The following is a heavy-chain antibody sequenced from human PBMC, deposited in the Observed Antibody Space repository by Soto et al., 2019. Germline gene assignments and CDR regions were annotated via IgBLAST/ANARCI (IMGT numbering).Heavy chain of an antibody. J-gene: IGHJ6*02. V-gene: IGHV3-30*18. Sequence: ESGGAVVPPGRSLRLSCVASGFPLRTYAMHWVRQAPGKGLEWVAVISYDGSNEYYADSVKGRFAISKDNSKNTLYLQMNSLRREDTATYYCAKPQKLQYSRSSLHYFYHGMDVWGQGTTVTVSS. CDR1: GFPLRTYA. CDR3: AKPQKLQYSRSSLHYFYHGMDV. CDR2: ISYDGSNE. D-gene: IGHD6-6*01.